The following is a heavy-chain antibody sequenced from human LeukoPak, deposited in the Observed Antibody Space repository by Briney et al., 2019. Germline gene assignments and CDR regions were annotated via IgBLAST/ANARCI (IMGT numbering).Heavy chain of an antibody. Sequence: GGSLRLSCAASGFTFNTNGTHWVRQAPGKGLEWVAFIRFDGSSNYYADSVKGRFTISRDNSKNTLYLQMNGLRAEDTAVYYCAKGDDYGSNTRLPKFNWFDLWGKGTLVTVSS. CDR1: GFTFNTNG. D-gene: IGHD4-17*01. CDR3: AKGDDYGSNTRLPKFNWFDL. J-gene: IGHJ5*02. V-gene: IGHV3-30*02. CDR2: IRFDGSSN.